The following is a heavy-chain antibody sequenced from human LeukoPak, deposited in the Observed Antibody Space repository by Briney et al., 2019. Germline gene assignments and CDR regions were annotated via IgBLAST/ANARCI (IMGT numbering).Heavy chain of an antibody. CDR1: GGTFSSYA. Sequence: SVKVSCKASGGTFSSYAISWVRQAPGQGLEWMGRIIPILGIANYAQKFQGRVTITADKSTSTAYMELSSLRSEDTAVYYCARESRITGTTGAFDIWGQGTMVTVSS. J-gene: IGHJ3*02. V-gene: IGHV1-69*04. CDR3: ARESRITGTTGAFDI. CDR2: IIPILGIA. D-gene: IGHD1-20*01.